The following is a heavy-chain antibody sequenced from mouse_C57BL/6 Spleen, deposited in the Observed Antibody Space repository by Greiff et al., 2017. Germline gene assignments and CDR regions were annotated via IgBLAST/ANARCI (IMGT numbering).Heavy chain of an antibody. D-gene: IGHD2-3*01. CDR3: ARRGDGYHWYVDV. V-gene: IGHV5-16*01. CDR2: INYDGSST. J-gene: IGHJ1*03. CDR1: GFTFSDYY. Sequence: DVMLVESEGGLVQPGSSMKLSCTASGFTFSDYYMAWVRQVPEKGLEWVANINYDGSSTYYLDSLKSRFIISRDNAKNILYLQMSRLKSEDTATYYCARRGDGYHWYVDVWGTGTTVTVSS.